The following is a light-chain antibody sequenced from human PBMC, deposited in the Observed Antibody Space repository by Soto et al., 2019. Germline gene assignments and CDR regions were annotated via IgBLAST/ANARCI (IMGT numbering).Light chain of an antibody. V-gene: IGKV3-20*01. CDR3: QQYGSSPLT. J-gene: IGKJ3*01. CDR1: QSVSSNY. CDR2: DAS. Sequence: ENVLTQSPGTLSLSPGERATLSCRASQSVSSNYLAWFQQMPGQAPRLLIYDASRRATGIPDRFSGSGSGTDFTLTINGLEPEDFAVYFYQQYGSSPLTFGPGTKVDI.